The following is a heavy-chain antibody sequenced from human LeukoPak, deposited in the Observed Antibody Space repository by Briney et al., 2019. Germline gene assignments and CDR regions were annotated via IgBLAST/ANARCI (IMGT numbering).Heavy chain of an antibody. CDR3: ARDRIVVVPAAMRGYYYYGMDV. CDR2: INPSGGST. Sequence: GASVKVSCKASGYTFTSYYMHWVRQAPGQGLEWMGIINPSGGSTSYAQKFQGRVTMTRDTSTSTVYMELSSLRSEDTAVYYCARDRIVVVPAAMRGYYYYGMDVWGQGTTVTVSS. V-gene: IGHV1-46*01. CDR1: GYTFTSYY. D-gene: IGHD2-2*01. J-gene: IGHJ6*02.